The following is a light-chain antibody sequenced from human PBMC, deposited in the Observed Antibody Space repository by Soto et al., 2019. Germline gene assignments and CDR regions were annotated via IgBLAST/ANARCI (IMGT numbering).Light chain of an antibody. J-gene: IGLJ3*02. CDR3: KSYTSRSTPWV. CDR1: XXXVGGYDY. Sequence: QSALXQPXXXSGSPXXSXXXSCXXTXXXVGGYDYVSWYQQHPGKAPKLVXXDVNNRPSGVSNRXXGSKSGNTASLTISGLQAEDEADYYCKSYTSRSTPWVFGGGTKLTVL. V-gene: IGLV2-14*01. CDR2: DVN.